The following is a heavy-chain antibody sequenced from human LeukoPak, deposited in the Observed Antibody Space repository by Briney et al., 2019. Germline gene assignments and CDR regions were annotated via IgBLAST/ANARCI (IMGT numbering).Heavy chain of an antibody. J-gene: IGHJ6*03. CDR1: GGSISGSSYY. Sequence: PSETLSLTCTVSGGSISGSSYYWGWIRQPPGKGLEWIGSIYYSGSTYYNPSLKSRVTISVDTSKNQFSLKLSSVTAADTAVYYCARHHSSGWPNMDVWGKGTTVTISS. V-gene: IGHV4-39*01. D-gene: IGHD6-19*01. CDR3: ARHHSSGWPNMDV. CDR2: IYYSGST.